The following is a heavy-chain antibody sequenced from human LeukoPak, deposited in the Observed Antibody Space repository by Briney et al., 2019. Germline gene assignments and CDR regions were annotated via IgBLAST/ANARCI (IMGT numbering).Heavy chain of an antibody. CDR1: GFTFSRYS. J-gene: IGHJ4*02. CDR2: IKQDGSEK. V-gene: IGHV3-7*01. Sequence: GGSLRLSCAASGFTFSRYSMNWVRQAPGKGLEWVANIKQDGSEKYYVDSVKGRFTTSRDNAKNSLYLQMNSLRAEDTAVYYCARDLCSGGSCYSVWGQGTLVTVSS. CDR3: ARDLCSGGSCYSV. D-gene: IGHD2-15*01.